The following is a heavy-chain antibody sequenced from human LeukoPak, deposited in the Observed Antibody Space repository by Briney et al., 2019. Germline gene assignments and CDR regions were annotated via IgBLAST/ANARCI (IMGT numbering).Heavy chain of an antibody. D-gene: IGHD5-24*01. V-gene: IGHV4-59*11. J-gene: IGHJ5*02. CDR1: GGSISSHY. CDR3: ARVEGWFDP. CDR2: IYYSGNT. Sequence: PSETLSLTCNVSGGSISSHYWGWIRQPPGKGLEWIGYIYYSGNTNYNPSLKSRVTISVDTSKNQFSLKLSSVTAADTAVYYCARVEGWFDPWGQGTLVTVSS.